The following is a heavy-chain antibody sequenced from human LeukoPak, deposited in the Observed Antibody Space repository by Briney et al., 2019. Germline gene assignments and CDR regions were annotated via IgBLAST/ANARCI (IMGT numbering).Heavy chain of an antibody. D-gene: IGHD3-22*01. CDR2: IYYSGST. V-gene: IGHV4-59*01. CDR1: GGSISSYY. Sequence: SETLSLTCTVSGGSISSYYWSWIRQPPGKGLEWIGYIYYSGSTNYNPSLKNRVTISVDTSKNQFSLKLSSVTAADTAVYYCARTTDYYDSSGPPDAFDIWGQGTMVTVSS. CDR3: ARTTDYYDSSGPPDAFDI. J-gene: IGHJ3*02.